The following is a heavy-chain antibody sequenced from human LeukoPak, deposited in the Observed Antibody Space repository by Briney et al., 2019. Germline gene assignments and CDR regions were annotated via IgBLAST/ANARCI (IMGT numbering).Heavy chain of an antibody. J-gene: IGHJ4*01. CDR1: GGSISSYY. Sequence: SETLSLTSTVPGGSISSYYSCWVQQPPRKGRERTGYIYYSGSTNYNPSIKSRVTISVDTSKNQFSLKLSSVTAADTAVYYCARVRYGDCFDYWGQEPWSPSPQ. CDR2: IYYSGST. D-gene: IGHD4-17*01. CDR3: ARVRYGDCFDY. V-gene: IGHV4-59*01.